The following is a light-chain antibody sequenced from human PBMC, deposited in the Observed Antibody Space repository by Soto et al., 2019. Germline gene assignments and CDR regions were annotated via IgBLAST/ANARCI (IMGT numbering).Light chain of an antibody. CDR3: QPYNAYWT. CDR2: DAS. CDR1: ESINIW. J-gene: IGKJ1*01. V-gene: IGKV1-5*01. Sequence: DIQMTQFPPTLSASVGDRVTITCRATESINIWLAWFQQKPGKAPRLLIYDASVLGGGVPSRFGCRGSGTEFTLTISSLQPDDIATDYCQPYNAYWTFGQGTKVEI.